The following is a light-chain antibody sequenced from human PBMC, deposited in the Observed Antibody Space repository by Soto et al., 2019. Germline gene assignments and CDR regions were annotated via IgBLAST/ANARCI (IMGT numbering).Light chain of an antibody. CDR2: GAS. V-gene: IGKV3-15*01. Sequence: TGVTPWPVTVYVSTGGRAPLSCRASQSISDTLAWYQQKPGQAPRLLIYGASTRATGFPARFSGSGSGTDFTLTISSLQSEDFAVYYCQQYTNWPWTFGQVTKVDI. CDR1: QSISDT. CDR3: QQYTNWPWT. J-gene: IGKJ1*01.